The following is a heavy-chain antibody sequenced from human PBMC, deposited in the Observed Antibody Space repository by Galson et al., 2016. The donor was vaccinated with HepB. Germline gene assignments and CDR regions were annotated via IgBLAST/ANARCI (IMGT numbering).Heavy chain of an antibody. CDR1: GFTFSSYW. CDR2: IKQDGSEK. V-gene: IGHV3-7*03. Sequence: SLRLSCAASGFTFSSYWMNWVRQAPGKGLEWVANIKQDGSEKYYVDSVKGRFTISRDNAKNSLYLQMNSLRAEDTAVYYCARHHGSGSYWDYFDHWGQGILVTVPS. D-gene: IGHD3-10*01. J-gene: IGHJ4*02. CDR3: ARHHGSGSYWDYFDH.